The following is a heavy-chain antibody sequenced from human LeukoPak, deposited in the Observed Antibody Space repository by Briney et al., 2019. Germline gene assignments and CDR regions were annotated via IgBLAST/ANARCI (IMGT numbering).Heavy chain of an antibody. J-gene: IGHJ3*02. CDR1: GGSISSSGYY. V-gene: IGHV4-39*01. CDR3: ARLGGSGDTFDI. Sequence: PSETLSLTCTVSGGSISSSGYYWAWIRQPPGKGLEWIGCIYSSGSTYYNPSLMSRVTISVDTSKSQFSLKLSSVTAADTAVHYCARLGGSGDTFDIWGQGTMVTVSP. D-gene: IGHD3-10*01. CDR2: IYSSGST.